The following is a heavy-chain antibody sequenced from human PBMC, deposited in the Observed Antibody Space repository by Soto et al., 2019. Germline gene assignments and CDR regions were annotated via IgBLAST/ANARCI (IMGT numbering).Heavy chain of an antibody. CDR2: ISGTSVYI. CDR1: GFTFSNYN. CDR3: AREGALKPFSS. V-gene: IGHV3-21*01. J-gene: IGHJ5*02. Sequence: PVGSLRLSCVASGFTFSNYNMNWVRQAPGKGLEWVSHISGTSVYIHYADSVKGRFTISRDNAKNPVYLQMDSLRVEDTAVYYCAREGALKPFSSWGQGALVTVSS.